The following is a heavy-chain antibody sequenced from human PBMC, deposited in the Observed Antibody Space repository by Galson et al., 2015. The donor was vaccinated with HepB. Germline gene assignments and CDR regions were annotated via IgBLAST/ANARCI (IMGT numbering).Heavy chain of an antibody. V-gene: IGHV1-69*13. D-gene: IGHD2-15*01. CDR2: IIPIFGTA. CDR1: GGTFSSYA. Sequence: SVKASCKASGGTFSSYAISWVRQAPGQGLEWMGGIIPIFGTANYVQKFQGRVTITADESTSTAYMELSSLRSEDTAVYYCAGGASRGYCSGDSCYQASGSIDYWGQGTLVTVSS. CDR3: AGGASRGYCSGDSCYQASGSIDY. J-gene: IGHJ4*02.